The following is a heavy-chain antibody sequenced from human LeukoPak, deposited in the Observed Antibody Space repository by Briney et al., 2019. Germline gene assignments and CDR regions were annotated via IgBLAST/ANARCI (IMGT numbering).Heavy chain of an antibody. D-gene: IGHD5-18*01. Sequence: GASLRLSCAASGFTFSSYAMSWVRQAPGKGLEWVSAISGSGGSTYYADSVKGRFTISRDNSKNTLYLQMNSLRAEDTAVYYCAKLPRGYSHGPQYWGQGTLVTVSS. CDR2: ISGSGGST. J-gene: IGHJ4*02. V-gene: IGHV3-23*01. CDR3: AKLPRGYSHGPQY. CDR1: GFTFSSYA.